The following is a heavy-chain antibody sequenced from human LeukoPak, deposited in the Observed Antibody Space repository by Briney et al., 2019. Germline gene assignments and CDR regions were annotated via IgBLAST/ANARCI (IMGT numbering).Heavy chain of an antibody. Sequence: GGSLRLSCAASGFTFSRYWMSWVRQAPGKGLEWVANIKEDGSEKDYVDSVKGRFTISRDNAKNSVYLHINSLRVEDTAVYYCAREGEITFGTDDWGQGTLVTVSS. J-gene: IGHJ4*02. CDR3: AREGEITFGTDD. CDR1: GFTFSRYW. V-gene: IGHV3-7*01. CDR2: IKEDGSEK. D-gene: IGHD3-16*01.